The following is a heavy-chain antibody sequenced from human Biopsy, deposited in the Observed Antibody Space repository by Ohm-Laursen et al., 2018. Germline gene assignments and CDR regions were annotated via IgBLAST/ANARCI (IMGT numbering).Heavy chain of an antibody. J-gene: IGHJ5*02. CDR2: IFYGGIT. CDR1: GGSISSETNY. CDR3: ARHPTGFWFDP. Sequence: PGTLSLTCIVSGGSISSETNYWGWIRQPPGKGLEWIGSIFYGGITYYNPSLKSRVTISVDTSKNQFSLNLSSVTGADTAVYYCARHPTGFWFDPWGQGTLVIVSS. V-gene: IGHV4-39*01.